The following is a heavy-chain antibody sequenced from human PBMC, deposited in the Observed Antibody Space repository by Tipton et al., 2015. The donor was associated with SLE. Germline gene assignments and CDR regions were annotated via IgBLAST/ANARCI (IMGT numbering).Heavy chain of an antibody. CDR1: GGSINSDDYY. CDR2: IYYSGST. J-gene: IGHJ4*02. CDR3: ARRDGYNSFDY. Sequence: TLSLTCTVSGGSINSDDYYWGWIRQPPGKGLEWIGSIYYSGSTYYNPSLKSRVTISVDTSKNQFSLKLSSLTAADTAVYYCARRDGYNSFDYWGQGTLVTVSS. V-gene: IGHV4-39*01. D-gene: IGHD5-24*01.